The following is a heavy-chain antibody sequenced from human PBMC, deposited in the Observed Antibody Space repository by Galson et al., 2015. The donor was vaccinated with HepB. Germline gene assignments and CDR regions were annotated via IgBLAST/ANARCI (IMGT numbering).Heavy chain of an antibody. CDR2: INHSGST. Sequence: SETLSLTCAVYGGSFSGYYWSWIRQPPGKGLEWIGEINHSGSTNYNPSLKSRVTISVDTSKNQFSLKLSSVTAADTAVYYCARGARGDTPWYYGMDVWGQGTTVTVSS. J-gene: IGHJ6*02. CDR1: GGSFSGYY. CDR3: ARGARGDTPWYYGMDV. D-gene: IGHD2-2*02. V-gene: IGHV4-34*01.